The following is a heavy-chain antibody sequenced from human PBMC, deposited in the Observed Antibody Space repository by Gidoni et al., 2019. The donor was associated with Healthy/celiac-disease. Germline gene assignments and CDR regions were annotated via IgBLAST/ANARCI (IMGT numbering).Heavy chain of an antibody. Sequence: EVQLVESGGGLVKPGGSLRLFCAASGFSFSNAWMSWVRQAPGRGLECVGRIKSKTDGGTTDYAAPVKGRFTISRDDSKNTLYLQMNSLKTEDTAVYYCTTDYYDSSGYYPMYWGQGTLVTVSS. CDR3: TTDYYDSSGYYPMY. D-gene: IGHD3-22*01. CDR1: GFSFSNAW. J-gene: IGHJ4*02. V-gene: IGHV3-15*01. CDR2: IKSKTDGGTT.